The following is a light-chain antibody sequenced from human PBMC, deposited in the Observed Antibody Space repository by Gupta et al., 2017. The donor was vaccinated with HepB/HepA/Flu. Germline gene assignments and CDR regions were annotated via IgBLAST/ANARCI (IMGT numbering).Light chain of an antibody. J-gene: IGKJ4*01. CDR2: EAS. Sequence: DILMTQSPSSLSASVGDRVTITCRASQNIGTWLAWYQQKPGKAPKLLIYEASSSQSGVPSSFSGSGSGTELTLTIDSRQQDDFASYYCQQYNDYWKLTFGGGTKVDIK. V-gene: IGKV1-5*03. CDR3: QQYNDYWKLT. CDR1: QNIGTW.